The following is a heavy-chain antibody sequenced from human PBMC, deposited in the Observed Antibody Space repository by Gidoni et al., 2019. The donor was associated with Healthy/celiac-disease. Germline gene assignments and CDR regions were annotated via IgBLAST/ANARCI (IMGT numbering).Heavy chain of an antibody. CDR3: ARGEDDSSGYHDY. CDR1: GFSFSSYA. CDR2: ISYDGSNK. Sequence: QVQLVESGGGVVQPGRSLRLSCAAYGFSFSSYAMHWVRQAPCKGLEWVAVISYDGSNKYYADSVKGRFTISRDNSKNTLYLQMNSLRAEDTAVYYCARGEDDSSGYHDYWGQGTLVTVSS. D-gene: IGHD3-22*01. J-gene: IGHJ4*02. V-gene: IGHV3-30*04.